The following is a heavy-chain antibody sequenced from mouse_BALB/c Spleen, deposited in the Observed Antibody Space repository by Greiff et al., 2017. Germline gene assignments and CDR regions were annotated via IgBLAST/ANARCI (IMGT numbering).Heavy chain of an antibody. CDR2: ISSGGSYT. J-gene: IGHJ2*01. Sequence: EVKLVESGGDLVKPGGSLKLSCAASGFTFSSYGMSWVRQAPDKRLEWVATISSGGSYTYYPDSVKGRFTISRDNAKNTLYLQMSSLKSEDTAMYYCAREETFYFDYWGQGTTLTVSS. CDR3: AREETFYFDY. V-gene: IGHV5-6*01. CDR1: GFTFSSYG.